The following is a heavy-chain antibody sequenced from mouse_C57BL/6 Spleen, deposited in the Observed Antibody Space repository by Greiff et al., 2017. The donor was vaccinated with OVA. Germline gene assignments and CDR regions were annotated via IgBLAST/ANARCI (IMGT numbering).Heavy chain of an antibody. J-gene: IGHJ3*01. D-gene: IGHD3-2*02. CDR3: ARSALDSSGYGFAY. CDR1: GFNIKNTY. CDR2: IDPANGNT. Sequence: EVKLMESVAELVRPGASVKLSCTASGFNIKNTYMHWVKQRPEQGLEWIGRIDPANGNTKYAPKFQGKATITADTSSNTAYLQLSSLTSEDTAIYYCARSALDSSGYGFAYWGQGTLVTVSA. V-gene: IGHV14-3*01.